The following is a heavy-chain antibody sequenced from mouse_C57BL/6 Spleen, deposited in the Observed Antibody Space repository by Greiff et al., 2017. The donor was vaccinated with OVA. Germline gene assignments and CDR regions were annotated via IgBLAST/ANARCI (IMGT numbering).Heavy chain of an antibody. V-gene: IGHV1-82*01. J-gene: IGHJ1*03. Sequence: VKLMESGPELVKPGASVKISCKASGYAFSSSWMNWVKQRPGKGLEWIGRIYPGAGDTNYNGKFKGKATLTADKSSSTAYMQLSSLTSEDSAVYFCARGFGYFDVWGTGTTVTVSS. CDR3: ARGFGYFDV. CDR2: IYPGAGDT. CDR1: GYAFSSSW.